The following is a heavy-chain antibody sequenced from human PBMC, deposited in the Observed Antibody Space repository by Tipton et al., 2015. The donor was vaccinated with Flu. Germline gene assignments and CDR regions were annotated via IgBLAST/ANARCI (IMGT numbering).Heavy chain of an antibody. Sequence: GLVKPSETLSLTCTVSGGSISSYYWSWIRQPPGKGLEWIGYIYYSGSTNYNPSLKSRVTISVDTSKNQFSLKLSSVTAADTAVYYCARQRWFGEFDSFYFDYWGQGTLVTVSS. D-gene: IGHD3-10*01. CDR1: GGSISSYY. CDR3: ARQRWFGEFDSFYFDY. CDR2: IYYSGST. J-gene: IGHJ4*02. V-gene: IGHV4-59*08.